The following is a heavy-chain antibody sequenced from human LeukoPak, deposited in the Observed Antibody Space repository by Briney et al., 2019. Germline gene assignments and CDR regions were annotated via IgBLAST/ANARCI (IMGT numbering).Heavy chain of an antibody. CDR2: INPNRGGT. V-gene: IGHV1-2*02. Sequence: GASVKVSCKASGYTFTDYYVHWVRQAPGQGLEWKGWINPNRGGTNYAQKFQGRVTMTRDTSISTAYMELSSLRSDDTAVYYCATDRGNGGRFYDYWGQGTLVTVSS. J-gene: IGHJ4*02. D-gene: IGHD3-10*01. CDR1: GYTFTDYY. CDR3: ATDRGNGGRFYDY.